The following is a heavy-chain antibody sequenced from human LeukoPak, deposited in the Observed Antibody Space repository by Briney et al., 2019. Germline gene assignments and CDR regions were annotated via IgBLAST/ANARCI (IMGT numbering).Heavy chain of an antibody. CDR1: GFTFSDYY. CDR3: ARRNTVTSFDP. V-gene: IGHV3-11*01. J-gene: IGHJ5*02. D-gene: IGHD4-11*01. Sequence: GGSLRLSCAASGFTFSDYYMSWIRQAPGKGLEWVSYIGSSGATIYYADSMKGRFTISRDNAKNSLYLQMNSVRAEDTAVYYCARRNTVTSFDPWGQGTLVTVSS. CDR2: IGSSGATI.